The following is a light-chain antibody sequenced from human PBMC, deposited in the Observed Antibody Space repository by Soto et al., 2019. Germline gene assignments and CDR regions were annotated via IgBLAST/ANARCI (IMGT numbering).Light chain of an antibody. CDR1: QSVSSTY. Sequence: EVVLTQSPATLSLPPGERATLSCRASQSVSSTYLAWYQQQPGQAPRLLMSGTSNRATGTPDRFSGSGSGTDFTLTISRLETEDLAVYYCQQYGSPPITFGQGTRREIK. CDR3: QQYGSPPIT. CDR2: GTS. J-gene: IGKJ5*01. V-gene: IGKV3-20*01.